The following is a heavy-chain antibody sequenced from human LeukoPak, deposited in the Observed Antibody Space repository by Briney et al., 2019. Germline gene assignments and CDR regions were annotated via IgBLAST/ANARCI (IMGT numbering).Heavy chain of an antibody. D-gene: IGHD1-7*01. V-gene: IGHV7-4-1*02. Sequence: ASVKVSCKASGYTFTSYAMNWVRQAPGQGLEWMGWINTNTGNPTYAQGFTGRFVFSLDTSVSTAYLQISSLKAEDTAMYYCARHTNRIPELPYYYYYYYMDVWGKGTTVTVSS. J-gene: IGHJ6*03. CDR3: ARHTNRIPELPYYYYYYYMDV. CDR2: INTNTGNP. CDR1: GYTFTSYA.